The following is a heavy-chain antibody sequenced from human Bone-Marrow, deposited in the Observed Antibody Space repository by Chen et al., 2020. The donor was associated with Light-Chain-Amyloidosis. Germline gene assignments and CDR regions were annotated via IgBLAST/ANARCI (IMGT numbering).Heavy chain of an antibody. CDR1: GGSFSGYY. Sequence: QVQLQQWGAGLLKPSETLSLTCAVYGGSFSGYYWSWIRQPPGKGLEWIGEINHSGSTNYNPSLKSRVTISVDTSKNQFSLKLSSVTAADTAVYYWARGPSSMALDYWGQGTLVTVSS. CDR3: ARGPSSMALDY. CDR2: INHSGST. V-gene: IGHV4-34*01. D-gene: IGHD6-6*01. J-gene: IGHJ4*02.